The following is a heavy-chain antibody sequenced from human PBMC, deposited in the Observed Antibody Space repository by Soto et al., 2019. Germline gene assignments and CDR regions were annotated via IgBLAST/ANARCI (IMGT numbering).Heavy chain of an antibody. D-gene: IGHD3-10*01. J-gene: IGHJ4*02. CDR1: GDTFNFYT. CDR3: ATSFGSGSRAFDY. CDR2: FNPILSFS. V-gene: IGHV1-69*02. Sequence: QVQLVQSGAEVKKAGSSVKVSCKASGDTFNFYTINWVRQAPGLGLEWMGRFNPILSFSNSALKFQGRVTLTADKSTSTAYMVLSSLRSEDTAIYYCATSFGSGSRAFDYWVQGAMVTVSS.